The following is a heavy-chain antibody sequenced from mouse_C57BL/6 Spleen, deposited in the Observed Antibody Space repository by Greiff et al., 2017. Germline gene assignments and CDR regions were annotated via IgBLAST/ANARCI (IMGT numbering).Heavy chain of an antibody. J-gene: IGHJ4*01. V-gene: IGHV1-9*01. CDR3: ARGPITTVVATEAMDY. Sequence: VQLQQSGAELMKPGASVKLSCKATGYTFTGYWIEWVKQRPGHGLEWIGEILPGSGSTNYNEKFKGKAPFTADTSSNTAYMQLSSLTTEDSAIYYCARGPITTVVATEAMDYWGQGTSATVSS. CDR1: GYTFTGYW. D-gene: IGHD1-1*01. CDR2: ILPGSGST.